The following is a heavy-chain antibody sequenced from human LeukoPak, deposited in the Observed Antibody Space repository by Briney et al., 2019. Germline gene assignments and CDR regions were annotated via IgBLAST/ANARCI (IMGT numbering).Heavy chain of an antibody. CDR3: ARGSAAAEFDY. CDR1: GYTFTSYD. J-gene: IGHJ4*02. D-gene: IGHD6-13*01. Sequence: ASVKVSCKASGYTFTSYDINWVRQATGQGLEWMGWMNPNSGNTGYAQKFQGGVTITRNTSISTAYMELSSLRSEDTAVYYCARGSAAAEFDYWGQGTLVTVSS. CDR2: MNPNSGNT. V-gene: IGHV1-8*03.